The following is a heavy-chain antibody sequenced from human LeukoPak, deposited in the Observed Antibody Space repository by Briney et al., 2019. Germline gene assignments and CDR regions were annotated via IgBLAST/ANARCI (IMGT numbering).Heavy chain of an antibody. D-gene: IGHD3-3*01. Sequence: PSETLSLTCAVYGGSFSGYYWSWIRQPPGKGLEWIGEINHSGSTNYNPSLKSRVTISVDTSKNQFSLKLSSVTAADTAVYYCARGSRITIFGVVIPRIEFDYWGQGTLVTVSS. V-gene: IGHV4-34*01. CDR3: ARGSRITIFGVVIPRIEFDY. J-gene: IGHJ4*02. CDR2: INHSGST. CDR1: GGSFSGYY.